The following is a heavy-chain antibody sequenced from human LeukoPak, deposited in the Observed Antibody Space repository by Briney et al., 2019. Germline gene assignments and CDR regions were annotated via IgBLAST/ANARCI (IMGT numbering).Heavy chain of an antibody. Sequence: ASVKVSCKASGYTFTGYYMHWVRQAPGQGLGWMGWINPNSGGTNYAQKFQGRVTMTRDTSISTAYMELSRLRSDDTAVYYCAREEFVVVTATPNFDYWGQGTLVTVSS. V-gene: IGHV1-2*02. CDR2: INPNSGGT. CDR3: AREEFVVVTATPNFDY. J-gene: IGHJ4*02. D-gene: IGHD2-21*02. CDR1: GYTFTGYY.